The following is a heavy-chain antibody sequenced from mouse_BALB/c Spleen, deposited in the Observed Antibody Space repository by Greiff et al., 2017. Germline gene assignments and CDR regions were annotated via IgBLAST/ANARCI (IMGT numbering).Heavy chain of an antibody. D-gene: IGHD4-1*01. CDR2: ISSGGGST. CDR1: GFAFSSYD. V-gene: IGHV5-12-1*01. J-gene: IGHJ4*01. Sequence: EVKLVESGGGLVKPGGSLKLSCAASGFAFSSYDMSWVRQTPEKRLEWVAYISSGGGSTYYPDTVKGRFTISRDNAKNTLYLQMSSLKSEDTAMYYCARNWEAMDYWGQGTSVTVSS. CDR3: ARNWEAMDY.